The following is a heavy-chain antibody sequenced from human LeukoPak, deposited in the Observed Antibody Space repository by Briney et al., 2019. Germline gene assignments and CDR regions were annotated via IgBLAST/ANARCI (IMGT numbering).Heavy chain of an antibody. J-gene: IGHJ4*02. CDR3: ATLPAANFDY. Sequence: GASVKVSCKVSGYTLTELSMHWVRQAPGKGLEWMGWISAYNGNTNYAQKLQGRVTMTTDTSTSTAYMELRSLRSDDTAVYYCATLPAANFDYWGQGTLVTVSS. CDR2: ISAYNGNT. D-gene: IGHD2-2*01. CDR1: GYTLTELS. V-gene: IGHV1-18*01.